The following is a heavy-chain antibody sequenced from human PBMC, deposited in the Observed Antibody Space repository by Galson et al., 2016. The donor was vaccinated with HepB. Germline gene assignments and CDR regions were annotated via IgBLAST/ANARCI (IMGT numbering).Heavy chain of an antibody. D-gene: IGHD2-2*01. CDR2: LNPDIGTT. J-gene: IGHJ4*02. Sequence: SVKVSCKASGYTFTGYYMHWLRQAPGQGLEWMGILNPDIGTTHNAQNFQGRVTLTRDTSTSTIYMDLSSLTSEDTAVYYCAREFGDCSNTRCSKQFSDYWGQGTLVTVSS. CDR1: GYTFTGYY. CDR3: AREFGDCSNTRCSKQFSDY. V-gene: IGHV1-46*01.